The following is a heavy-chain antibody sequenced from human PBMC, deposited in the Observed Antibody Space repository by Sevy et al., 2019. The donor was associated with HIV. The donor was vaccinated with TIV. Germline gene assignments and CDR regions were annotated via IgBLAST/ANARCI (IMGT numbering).Heavy chain of an antibody. CDR2: ISGSDDTI. Sequence: GGSLRLSCAGSGFTFSDYYMSWIRQAPGKGLERISYISGSDDTIYYADSVKGRFTVSRDNTKNLLYLEMNSLRVEDTAMYYCARDHEKDGDLGDYYYYAMDVWGQGTTVTVSS. CDR3: ARDHEKDGDLGDYYYYAMDV. CDR1: GFTFSDYY. D-gene: IGHD4-17*01. V-gene: IGHV3-11*01. J-gene: IGHJ6*02.